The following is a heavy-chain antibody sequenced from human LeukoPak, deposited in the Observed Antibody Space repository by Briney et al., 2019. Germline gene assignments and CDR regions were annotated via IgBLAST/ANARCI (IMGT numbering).Heavy chain of an antibody. CDR2: TYYRSKWYN. CDR1: GGSVSSNSAA. Sequence: SQTLSLTCAISGGSVSSNSAAWNWIRQSPSRGLEWLGRTYYRSKWYNDYAVSVKSRITINPDTSKNQFSLQLNSVTPEDTAVYYCAREGYCSGGSCNWFDPWGQGTLVTVSS. CDR3: AREGYCSGGSCNWFDP. D-gene: IGHD2-15*01. J-gene: IGHJ5*02. V-gene: IGHV6-1*01.